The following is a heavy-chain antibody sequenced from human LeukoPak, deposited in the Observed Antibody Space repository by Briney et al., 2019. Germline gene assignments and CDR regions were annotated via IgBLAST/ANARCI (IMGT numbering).Heavy chain of an antibody. J-gene: IGHJ3*02. CDR1: GGSFSGYY. CDR3: AREGSEWSDAFDI. CDR2: INHSGST. V-gene: IGHV4-34*01. D-gene: IGHD3-3*01. Sequence: SETLSLTCAVYGGSFSGYYWSWIRQPPGKGLEWIGEINHSGSTNYNPSLKSRVTISVDTSKNQFSLKLSSVTAADTAVYYCAREGSEWSDAFDIWGQGTMVTVSS.